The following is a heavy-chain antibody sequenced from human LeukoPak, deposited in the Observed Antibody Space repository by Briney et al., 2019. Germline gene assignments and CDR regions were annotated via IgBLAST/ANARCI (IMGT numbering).Heavy chain of an antibody. CDR3: ARERDTSMVALDS. CDR1: GFTFSSYS. Sequence: GGSLRLSCAASGFTFSSYSLNWVRQAPGKRLEWVSCITSNIYTYYADSVRGRFTISRDNSQNSAYLVMNSLRAEDTAVYYCARERDTSMVALDSWGQGTLVTVSS. D-gene: IGHD5-18*01. J-gene: IGHJ4*02. V-gene: IGHV3-21*06. CDR2: ITSNIYT.